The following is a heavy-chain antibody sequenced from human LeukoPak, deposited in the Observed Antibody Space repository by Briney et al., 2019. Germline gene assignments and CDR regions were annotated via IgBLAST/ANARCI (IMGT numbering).Heavy chain of an antibody. CDR3: AREGVYYDSSGYYETNYYYYGMDV. V-gene: IGHV3-33*01. CDR2: IWYDGSNK. CDR1: GFTFSTYG. J-gene: IGHJ6*02. Sequence: GGSLRLSCVASGFTFSTYGMHWVRQAPGKGLEWVAVIWYDGSNKYYGDSVKGRFTISRDNSKNTLYLQMNSLRAEDTAVYYCAREGVYYDSSGYYETNYYYYGMDVWGQGTTVTVSS. D-gene: IGHD3-22*01.